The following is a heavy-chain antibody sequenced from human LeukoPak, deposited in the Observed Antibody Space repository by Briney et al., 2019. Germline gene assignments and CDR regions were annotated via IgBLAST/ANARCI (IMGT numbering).Heavy chain of an antibody. D-gene: IGHD5-24*01. CDR1: GYTFSNYH. V-gene: IGHV1-46*01. CDR2: INPRYGST. Sequence: ASVKVSCKASGYTFSNYHIHWVRQAPGQGIEWMGIINPRYGSTTYAQNFQGRVTMTRNMSTSTVYMELSRLRSEDTAVYYCAREEARDGSTGYYFDYWGQGTLLTVSS. J-gene: IGHJ4*02. CDR3: AREEARDGSTGYYFDY.